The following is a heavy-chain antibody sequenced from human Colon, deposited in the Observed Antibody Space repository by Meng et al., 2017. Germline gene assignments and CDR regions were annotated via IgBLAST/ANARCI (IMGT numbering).Heavy chain of an antibody. CDR3: ARDPRIPGGATRGHY. Sequence: GESLKISCTASGFTFSDYYMSWIRQAPGKGLEWVSYITSSGSNTYYADSVKGRFTISRDNANNSLYLQMNNLRVEDTAVYYCARDPRIPGGATRGHYWGRGTLVTVSS. CDR1: GFTFSDYY. D-gene: IGHD6-13*01. V-gene: IGHV3-11*04. J-gene: IGHJ4*02. CDR2: ITSSGSNT.